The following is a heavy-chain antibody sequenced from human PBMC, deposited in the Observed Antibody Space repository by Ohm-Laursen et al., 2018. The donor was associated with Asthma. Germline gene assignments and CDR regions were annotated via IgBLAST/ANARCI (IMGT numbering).Heavy chain of an antibody. J-gene: IGHJ4*02. CDR1: GFTFSSYA. CDR3: AKATVQFSGSYFFDY. CDR2: ASYDGGNK. V-gene: IGHV3-30*18. D-gene: IGHD1-26*01. Sequence: SLRLSCTASGFTFSSYAMYWVRQAPGKGLEWLAFASYDGGNKDYADSVKGRFTISRDNSDNALYLQMNSLRADDSAVYFCAKATVQFSGSYFFDYWGQGSLVTVSS.